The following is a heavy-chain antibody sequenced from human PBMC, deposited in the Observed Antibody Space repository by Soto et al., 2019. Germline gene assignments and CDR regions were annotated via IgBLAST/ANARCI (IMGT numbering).Heavy chain of an antibody. D-gene: IGHD2-2*01. V-gene: IGHV4-59*01. Sequence: SETLSLTCTVSGGSISSYYWSWIRQPPGKGLEWIGYIYYSGSTNYNPSRKSRVTISVDTSKNQFSLKLSSVTAADTAVYYCARGRGTSTRKTGWAEFDYWGQGTLVTVSS. J-gene: IGHJ4*02. CDR2: IYYSGST. CDR1: GGSISSYY. CDR3: ARGRGTSTRKTGWAEFDY.